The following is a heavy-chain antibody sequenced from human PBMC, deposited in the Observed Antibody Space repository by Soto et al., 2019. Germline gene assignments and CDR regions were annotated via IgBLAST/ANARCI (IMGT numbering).Heavy chain of an antibody. D-gene: IGHD3-3*01. V-gene: IGHV3-21*01. J-gene: IGHJ4*02. CDR3: ARTPEDFWSGTEWYFDY. CDR1: GFIFSSFS. Sequence: PGGSLRLSCAASGFIFSSFSMHWVRQAPGKGLEWVSSISSGGTYIYYADSVKGRFTISRDNAKNSLYLQMNSLRDEDTAVYYCARTPEDFWSGTEWYFDYWGQGPLATAS. CDR2: ISSGGTYI.